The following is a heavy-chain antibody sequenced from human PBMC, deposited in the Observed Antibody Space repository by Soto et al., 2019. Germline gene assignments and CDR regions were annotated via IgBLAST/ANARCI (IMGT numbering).Heavy chain of an antibody. CDR3: AREAPYGTRATCPKFYDMDV. Sequence: QVQLVQSGAEVKKPGSSVKVSCKASGGTFGSYAITWVRRAPRQGLEWLGGIIPILNSPAYAQKFQARVVITADEITNTAYMELNSLRFDDTAVYYCAREAPYGTRATCPKFYDMDVWGQGTTVTVAS. V-gene: IGHV1-69*01. CDR2: IIPILNSP. CDR1: GGTFGSYA. J-gene: IGHJ6*01. D-gene: IGHD2-21*01.